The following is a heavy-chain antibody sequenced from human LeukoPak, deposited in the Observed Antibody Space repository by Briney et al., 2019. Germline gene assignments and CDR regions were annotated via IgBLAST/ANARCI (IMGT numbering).Heavy chain of an antibody. D-gene: IGHD5-24*01. CDR2: IYPSGNI. V-gene: IGHV3-53*01. CDR1: GFTFSNNY. J-gene: IGHJ4*02. CDR3: ARTFVSGDGQKVGYFDY. Sequence: GGSLRLSCAASGFTFSNNYLSWVRQAPGKGLEWVSLIYPSGNIYYTDSVKCRFTISRDNSKNTVYLQMNTLRAEDTAVYYCARTFVSGDGQKVGYFDYWGQGTPVTVSS.